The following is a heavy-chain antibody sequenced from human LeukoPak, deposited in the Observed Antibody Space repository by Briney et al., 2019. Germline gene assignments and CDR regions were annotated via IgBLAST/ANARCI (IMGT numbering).Heavy chain of an antibody. CDR2: ISSDGSTT. V-gene: IGHV3-74*01. CDR3: ARGGVPGGFDI. D-gene: IGHD2-8*02. Sequence: GGSLRLSCAASGFTFSSYWMHWVRQAPGEGLVWVSHISSDGSTTNYADSVKGRLTISRDNAKNTLYLQMTTLRAEDTALYYCARGGVPGGFDIWGQGTMVTVSS. J-gene: IGHJ3*02. CDR1: GFTFSSYW.